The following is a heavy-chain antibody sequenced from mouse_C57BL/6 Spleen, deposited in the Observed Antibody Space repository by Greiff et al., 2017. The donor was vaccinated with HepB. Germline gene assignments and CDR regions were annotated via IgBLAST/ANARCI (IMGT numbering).Heavy chain of an antibody. CDR3: ARNSDSNYYAMDY. V-gene: IGHV2-2*01. D-gene: IGHD2-5*01. CDR2: IWSGGST. J-gene: IGHJ4*01. CDR1: GFSLTSYG. Sequence: VQLQQSGPGLVQPSQSLSITCTVSGFSLTSYGVHWVRQSPGKGLEWLGVIWSGGSTDYNAAFISRLSISKDNSKSQVFFKMNSLQADDTAIYYCARNSDSNYYAMDYWGQGTSVTVSS.